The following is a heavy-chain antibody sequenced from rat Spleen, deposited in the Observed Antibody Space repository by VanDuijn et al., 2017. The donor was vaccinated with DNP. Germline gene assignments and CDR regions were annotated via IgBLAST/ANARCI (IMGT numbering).Heavy chain of an antibody. J-gene: IGHJ2*01. Sequence: EVQLVESGGGLVQPGRSLKLSCAASGFTFSSYGMAWVRQAPTKGLEWVASISHDGGGTFYGDSVKGRFTISRDNAKNTLYLQMNSLRSEDTATYYCARGGRSYFDYWGQGVMVTVSS. CDR3: ARGGRSYFDY. D-gene: IGHD1-11*01. V-gene: IGHV5S13*01. CDR1: GFTFSSYG. CDR2: ISHDGGGT.